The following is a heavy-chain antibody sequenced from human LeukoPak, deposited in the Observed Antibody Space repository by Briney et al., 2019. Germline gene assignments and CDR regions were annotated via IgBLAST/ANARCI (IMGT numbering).Heavy chain of an antibody. V-gene: IGHV3-53*01. Sequence: GGSLRLSCAASGFTVSSNYMTWVRQAPGKGLEWVSHIYSGGNTYYADSVKGRFTISRDNSKNTLYVQMNSLRAEDTAVYYCARVRYDGTGYYSIFDYWGQGTLVTVSS. CDR3: ARVRYDGTGYYSIFDY. CDR2: IYSGGNT. J-gene: IGHJ4*02. CDR1: GFTVSSNY. D-gene: IGHD3-22*01.